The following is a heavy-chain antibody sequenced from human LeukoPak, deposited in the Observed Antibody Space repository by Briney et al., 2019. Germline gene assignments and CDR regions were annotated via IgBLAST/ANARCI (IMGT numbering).Heavy chain of an antibody. CDR1: GGSISSYY. J-gene: IGHJ6*03. CDR2: MYSSGS. D-gene: IGHD6-13*01. CDR3: ARDGVGSTPGEYYYYMDV. Sequence: SETLSLTCTVSGGSISSYYLSWTRQTAGKGLEWIGRMYSSGSNYNPSLKSRVTMSVDTSKNQFSLKLSYVTAADTAVYYCARDGVGSTPGEYYYYMDVWGKGTTVTISS. V-gene: IGHV4-4*07.